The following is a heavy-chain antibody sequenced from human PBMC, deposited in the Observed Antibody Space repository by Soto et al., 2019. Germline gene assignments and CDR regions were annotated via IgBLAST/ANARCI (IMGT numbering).Heavy chain of an antibody. Sequence: SETLSLTCTVSGGSIISGDYYWSWIRQPPGKGLELIWYFYHSGNIYYNPSLKSRVTISVDRSKNQFSLKLCSVTAADTAVYYCARIPSPWGQGTLVTVSS. CDR1: GGSIISGDYY. CDR2: FYHSGNI. V-gene: IGHV4-30-2*01. D-gene: IGHD2-21*01. CDR3: ARIPSP. J-gene: IGHJ5*02.